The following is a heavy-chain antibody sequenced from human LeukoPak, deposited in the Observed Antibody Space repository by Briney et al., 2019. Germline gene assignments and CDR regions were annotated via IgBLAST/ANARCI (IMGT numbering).Heavy chain of an antibody. D-gene: IGHD4-17*01. Sequence: PSGTLSLTCTVSGGSISRYYWSWIRQPPGKGLECIGYIYYSGSTNYNPSLKSRVTISVDTSKNQFSLKLSSVTAADTAVYYCARWGDGDYYSDYWGQGTLVTVSS. CDR2: IYYSGST. CDR1: GGSISRYY. CDR3: ARWGDGDYYSDY. J-gene: IGHJ4*02. V-gene: IGHV4-59*01.